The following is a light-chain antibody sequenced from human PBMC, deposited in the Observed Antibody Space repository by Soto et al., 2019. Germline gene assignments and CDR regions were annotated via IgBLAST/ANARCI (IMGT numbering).Light chain of an antibody. CDR3: QQYENLPT. J-gene: IGKJ5*01. Sequence: DIQMTQSPSSLSASVGDRVTITCRASQDISNYLAWYQQKPGKVPRLLIYTASNLQSGVPSRFRGSGSGTDFTFTISRLQPEDIATYYCQQYENLPTFGQGTRLEIK. V-gene: IGKV1-33*01. CDR1: QDISNY. CDR2: TAS.